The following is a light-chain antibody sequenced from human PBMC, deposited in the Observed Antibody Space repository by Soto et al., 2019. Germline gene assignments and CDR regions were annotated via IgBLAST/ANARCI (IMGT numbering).Light chain of an antibody. CDR3: CSYAGSSTLWV. J-gene: IGLJ3*02. CDR1: SSDGGSYNL. V-gene: IGLV2-23*02. Sequence: QSVLTQPTSVSGSPGQSITISCTGTSSDGGSYNLVSWYQQHPGKAPKLMIYEVSKRPSGVSNRFSGSKSGNTASLTISGLQAEDEADYYCCSYAGSSTLWVFGGGTKVTVL. CDR2: EVS.